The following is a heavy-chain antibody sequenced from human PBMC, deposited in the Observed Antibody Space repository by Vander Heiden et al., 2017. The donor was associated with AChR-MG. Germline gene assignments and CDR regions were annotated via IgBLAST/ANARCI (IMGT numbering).Heavy chain of an antibody. CDR1: GFTFSSYA. D-gene: IGHD2-15*01. CDR3: ARADIVVVVAATRGSLDY. J-gene: IGHJ4*02. CDR2: ISYDGSNK. Sequence: QVQLVESGGGVVQPGRSLRLSCAASGFTFSSYALHWVRQAPGKVLEWVAFISYDGSNKYYADSVKGRFTISRDNSKNTLYLQMNSLRAEDTAVYYCARADIVVVVAATRGSLDYWGQGTLVTVSS. V-gene: IGHV3-30-3*01.